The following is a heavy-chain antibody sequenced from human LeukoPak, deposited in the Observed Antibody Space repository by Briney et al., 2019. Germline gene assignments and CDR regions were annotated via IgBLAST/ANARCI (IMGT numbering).Heavy chain of an antibody. CDR3: ASGSRFDY. D-gene: IGHD5/OR15-5a*01. J-gene: IGHJ4*02. Sequence: GGSLRLSCAASGFTFSDNYMSWVRQAPGKGLEWVSVIYSGGSIYYTDSVEGRFTISRHNSKNTLYLQMNSLRTEDTAVYYCASGSRFDYWGPGTLVTVSS. CDR2: IYSGGSI. V-gene: IGHV3-53*04. CDR1: GFTFSDNY.